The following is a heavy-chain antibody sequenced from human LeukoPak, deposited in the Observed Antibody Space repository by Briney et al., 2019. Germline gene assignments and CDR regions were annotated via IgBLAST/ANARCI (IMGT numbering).Heavy chain of an antibody. CDR1: GFTFSSYS. CDR3: AKVIAAAGTGDY. V-gene: IGHV3-48*04. CDR2: ISSSGSTI. D-gene: IGHD6-13*01. Sequence: PGGSLRLSCAASGFTFSSYSMNWVRQAPGKGLEWVSYISSSGSTIYYADSVKGRFTISRDNAKNSLYLQMNSLRAEDTAVYYCAKVIAAAGTGDYWGQGTLVTVSS. J-gene: IGHJ4*02.